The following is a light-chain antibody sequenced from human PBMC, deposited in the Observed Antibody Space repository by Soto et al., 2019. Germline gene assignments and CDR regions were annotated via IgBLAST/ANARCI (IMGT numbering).Light chain of an antibody. V-gene: IGLV1-40*01. CDR1: SSNIGAGYD. CDR3: QAYDSSLSGSV. CDR2: GNS. Sequence: QLVLTQPPSVSGAPGQRVTISCTGSSSNIGAGYDVHWYQQLPGTAPKLLIYGNSNRPSGVPDRFSGSKSGSSASLAITGLQAEAEADYYCQAYDSSLSGSVFGGGTNVTVL. J-gene: IGLJ2*01.